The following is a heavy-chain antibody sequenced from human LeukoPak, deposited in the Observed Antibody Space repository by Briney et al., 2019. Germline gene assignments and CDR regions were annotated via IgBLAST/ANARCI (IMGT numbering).Heavy chain of an antibody. Sequence: GGALSLSCAASGFSFSSYGMHWVRQAPGKGLEWVAVISYDGSNKYYADSVKGRFTISRDNSKNTLYLQMSSLRPEDTAVYYCASGGYTSSWYVVDYWGQGTLVTVSS. D-gene: IGHD6-13*01. CDR3: ASGGYTSSWYVVDY. V-gene: IGHV3-30*03. J-gene: IGHJ4*02. CDR1: GFSFSSYG. CDR2: ISYDGSNK.